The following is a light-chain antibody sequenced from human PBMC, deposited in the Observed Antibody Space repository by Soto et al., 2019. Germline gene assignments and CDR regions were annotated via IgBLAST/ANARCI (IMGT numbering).Light chain of an antibody. CDR1: SSDVGGYNY. Sequence: QSVLTQPPSASGSPGQSVTISCTGTSSDVGGYNYVSWYQQHPGKAPKLMIYEVNKRPSGVPDRFSGSKSGNTASLTVSALQAEDEADYYCSSYAGSNNFVFGTGTKLTVL. J-gene: IGLJ1*01. CDR3: SSYAGSNNFV. V-gene: IGLV2-8*01. CDR2: EVN.